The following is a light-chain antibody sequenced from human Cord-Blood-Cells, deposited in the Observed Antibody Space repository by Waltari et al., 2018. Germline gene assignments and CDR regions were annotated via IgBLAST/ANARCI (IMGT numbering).Light chain of an antibody. CDR3: QVWDSSSDHWV. Sequence: SYVLTQPPSVSVAPGKTARITCGGNNIRSKSVPWYQQKPGQAPVLVIYYDSDRPSGIPERFSGSNSGNTATLTISRVEAGDEADYYCQVWDSSSDHWVFGGGTKLTVL. J-gene: IGLJ3*02. CDR2: YDS. CDR1: NIRSKS. V-gene: IGLV3-21*04.